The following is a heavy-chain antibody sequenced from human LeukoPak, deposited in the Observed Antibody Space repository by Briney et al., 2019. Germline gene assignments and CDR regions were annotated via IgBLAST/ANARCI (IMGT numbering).Heavy chain of an antibody. Sequence: SQTLSLTCAISGDSVSSNSAAWNWIRQSPSRGLEWLGRTYYRSKWFNDYAESVKSRLTINPDTTTNQFSLQLNSVTPEDTAVYYCARNSYFDYWGQGTLVTVSS. J-gene: IGHJ4*02. CDR2: TYYRSKWFN. V-gene: IGHV6-1*01. CDR3: ARNSYFDY. CDR1: GDSVSSNSAA.